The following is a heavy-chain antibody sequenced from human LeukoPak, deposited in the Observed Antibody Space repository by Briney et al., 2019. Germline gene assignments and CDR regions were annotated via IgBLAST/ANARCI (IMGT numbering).Heavy chain of an antibody. Sequence: SETLSLTCTVSGGSIRSYYWSWIRQPPGKGLEWIGYFYYSGSTNYNPSLKSRVTISVDTSKKQLSLKLSSVTAADTAVYYCARHNSGSEYWGQGTLVTVSS. CDR2: FYYSGST. CDR1: GGSIRSYY. CDR3: ARHNSGSEY. D-gene: IGHD6-19*01. V-gene: IGHV4-59*08. J-gene: IGHJ4*02.